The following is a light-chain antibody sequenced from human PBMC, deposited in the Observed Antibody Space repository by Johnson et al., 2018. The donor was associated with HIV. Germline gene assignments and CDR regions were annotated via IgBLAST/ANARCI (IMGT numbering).Light chain of an antibody. CDR2: ENN. Sequence: QPVLTQPPSVSAAPGQKVTISCSGSSSNIGNNYVSWYQQLPGTAPKLLIYENNKRPSGIPDRFSGSKSGTSATLGITGLQTGDEADYYCGTWDSSLTLYVFGPGTKVPAL. CDR1: SSNIGNNY. J-gene: IGLJ1*01. CDR3: GTWDSSLTLYV. V-gene: IGLV1-51*02.